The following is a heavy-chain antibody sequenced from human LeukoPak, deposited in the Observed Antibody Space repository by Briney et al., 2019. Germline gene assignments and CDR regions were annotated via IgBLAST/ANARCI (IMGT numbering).Heavy chain of an antibody. V-gene: IGHV4-61*05. D-gene: IGHD1-26*01. Sequence: SETLSLTCTVSGGSISSSSYYWGWIRQPPGKGLEWIGYIYYSGSTNYNPSLKSRVTISVDTSKNQFSLKLSSVTAADTAVYYCARVRVGATSSWYFDLWGRGTLVTVSS. J-gene: IGHJ2*01. CDR2: IYYSGST. CDR1: GGSISSSSYY. CDR3: ARVRVGATSSWYFDL.